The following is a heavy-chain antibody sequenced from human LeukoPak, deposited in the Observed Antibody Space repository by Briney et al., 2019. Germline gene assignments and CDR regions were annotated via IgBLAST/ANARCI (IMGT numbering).Heavy chain of an antibody. CDR3: ARGLDVATIVY. J-gene: IGHJ4*02. V-gene: IGHV4-38-2*02. D-gene: IGHD5-12*01. CDR2: IYHSGSI. Sequence: SETLSLTCTVSGYSISSGYYWGWIRQPPGKGLEWIGSIYHSGSICYNPSLKSRVTISVDTSKNQFSLKLSSVTAADTAVYYCARGLDVATIVYWGQGTLVTVSS. CDR1: GYSISSGYY.